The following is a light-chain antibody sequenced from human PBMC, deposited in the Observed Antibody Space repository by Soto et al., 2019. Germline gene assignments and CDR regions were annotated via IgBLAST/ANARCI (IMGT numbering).Light chain of an antibody. CDR2: GAS. CDR3: QQYNKWPWT. CDR1: QSVSNN. J-gene: IGKJ1*01. Sequence: EIVMTQSPGTLSLSPGDRAALSCRASQSVSNNLAWYQQKPGQAPRLLIYGASTRATGIPARFSGTGSGTEFTLTISSLQSEDFAVYYCQQYNKWPWTFGQGTKVDIK. V-gene: IGKV3-15*01.